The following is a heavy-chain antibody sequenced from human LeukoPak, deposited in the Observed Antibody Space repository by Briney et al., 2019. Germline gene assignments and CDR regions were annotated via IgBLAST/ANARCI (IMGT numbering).Heavy chain of an antibody. CDR3: AGKGVYGDYSWFDP. CDR2: IIPIFGTA. CDR1: GGTFSSYA. Sequence: ASVKVSCKASGGTFSSYAISWVRQAPGQGLEWMGGIIPIFGTANYAQKFQGRVTITADKSTSTANMELSSLRSEDTAVYYCAGKGVYGDYSWFDPWGQGTLVTVSS. J-gene: IGHJ5*02. V-gene: IGHV1-69*06. D-gene: IGHD4-17*01.